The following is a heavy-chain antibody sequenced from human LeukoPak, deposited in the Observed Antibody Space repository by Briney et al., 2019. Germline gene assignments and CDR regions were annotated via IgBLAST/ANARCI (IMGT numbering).Heavy chain of an antibody. V-gene: IGHV3-11*01. CDR1: GFTFSDYY. CDR2: ISSSGSTI. D-gene: IGHD2-2*01. J-gene: IGHJ6*04. Sequence: PGGSLRLFCAASGFTFSDYYMSWIRQAPGKGLEWVSYISSSGSTIYYADSVKGRFTISRDNAKNSLYLQMNSLRAEDTAVYYCARDIVVVPAAIWNVWGKGTTVTVSS. CDR3: ARDIVVVPAAIWNV.